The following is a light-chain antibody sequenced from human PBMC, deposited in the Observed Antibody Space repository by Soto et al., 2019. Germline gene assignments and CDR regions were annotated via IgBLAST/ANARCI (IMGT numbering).Light chain of an antibody. J-gene: IGLJ2*01. CDR1: SSDIDDYNY. V-gene: IGLV2-14*01. Sequence: QSALTQPASVSGSPGQSITISCTGTSSDIDDYNYVSWYQQHPGKAPKLMIYDVSNRPSGVSIRFSGSKSGNTASLTISGLQPEDEADYYCSSYTSSGAVVFGGGTKVTVL. CDR3: SSYTSSGAVV. CDR2: DVS.